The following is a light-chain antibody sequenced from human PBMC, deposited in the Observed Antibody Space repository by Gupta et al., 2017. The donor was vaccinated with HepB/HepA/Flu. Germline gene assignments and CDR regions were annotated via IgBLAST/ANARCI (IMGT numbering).Light chain of an antibody. Sequence: SALTQPASVSGSPGQWITISCTGTSSDVGGYNYVSWYQQHPGKAPKLMIHDVSNRPSGVSNRFSGSKSGNTASPTLPVPQAEDEADYYCNSYTRSSTLEVFGGGTKLTVL. CDR1: SSDVGGYNY. CDR2: DVS. CDR3: NSYTRSSTLEV. V-gene: IGLV2-14*03. J-gene: IGLJ2*01.